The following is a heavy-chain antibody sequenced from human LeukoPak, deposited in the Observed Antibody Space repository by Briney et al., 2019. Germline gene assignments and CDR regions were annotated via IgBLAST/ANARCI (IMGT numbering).Heavy chain of an antibody. CDR3: ARTVGDRADP. CDR1: GYPFTTYG. J-gene: IGHJ5*02. D-gene: IGHD2-21*01. Sequence: ASVKVSCKASGYPFTTYGFIWVRQAPGLGLEWMGWISANSGDTKYGQSFQGRVTVTTDTTTETAYMELRSLRFDDTAIYYCARTVGDRADPWGRGSLVTVSS. V-gene: IGHV1-18*01. CDR2: ISANSGDT.